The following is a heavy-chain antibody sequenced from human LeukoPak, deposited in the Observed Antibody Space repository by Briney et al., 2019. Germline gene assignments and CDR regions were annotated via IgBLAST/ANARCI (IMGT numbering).Heavy chain of an antibody. V-gene: IGHV3-11*01. CDR2: ISSSGSTI. CDR3: AKTHSSGWYYFDY. D-gene: IGHD6-19*01. CDR1: GFTFSDYY. J-gene: IGHJ4*02. Sequence: PGGSLRLSCAASGFTFSDYYMSWIRQAPGKGLEWVSYISSSGSTIYYADSVKGRFTISRDNSKNTLYLQMNSLRAEDTAVYYCAKTHSSGWYYFDYWGQGTLVTVSS.